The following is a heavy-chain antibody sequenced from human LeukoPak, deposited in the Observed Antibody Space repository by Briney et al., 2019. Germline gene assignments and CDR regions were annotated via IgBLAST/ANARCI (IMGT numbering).Heavy chain of an antibody. CDR1: GGTFSSYG. D-gene: IGHD3-10*01. CDR3: ARGVLGRSHRSMDV. CDR2: IIPPFRTG. V-gene: IGHV1-69*05. Sequence: SVKVSCKASGGTFSSYGISWVRQAPGQGLEWMGGIIPPFRTGNYAQKFQGTVTITMDESTSTAYMEVSSLGSEDTAVYFCARGVLGRSHRSMDVWGKGTTVTVSS. J-gene: IGHJ6*03.